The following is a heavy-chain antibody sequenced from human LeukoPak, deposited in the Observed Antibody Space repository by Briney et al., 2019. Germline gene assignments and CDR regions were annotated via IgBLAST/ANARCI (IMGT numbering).Heavy chain of an antibody. CDR3: ARDLSYDFWSGSGY. V-gene: IGHV1-18*01. J-gene: IGHJ4*02. Sequence: GASVKVSCKASGYTFTSYGISWVRQAPGQGLEWMGWISAYNGNTNYAQKLQGRVTMTTDTSTSTAYMELRSLRSDDTAVYYCARDLSYDFWSGSGYWGQGTLVTVSS. D-gene: IGHD3-3*01. CDR1: GYTFTSYG. CDR2: ISAYNGNT.